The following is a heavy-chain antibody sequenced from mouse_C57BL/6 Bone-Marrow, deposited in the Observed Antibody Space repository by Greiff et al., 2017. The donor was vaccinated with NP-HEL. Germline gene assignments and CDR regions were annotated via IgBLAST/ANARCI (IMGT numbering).Heavy chain of an antibody. CDR1: GFTFSSYA. V-gene: IGHV5-4*03. Sequence: EVKLVESGGGLVKPGGSLKLSCAASGFTFSSYAMSWVRQTPEKRLEWVATISDGGSYTYYPDNVKGRFTISRDNVKNNLYLQMSHLKSEDTAMYYCARGGIITTVVGDYWGQGTTLTVSS. J-gene: IGHJ2*01. CDR3: ARGGIITTVVGDY. CDR2: ISDGGSYT. D-gene: IGHD1-1*01.